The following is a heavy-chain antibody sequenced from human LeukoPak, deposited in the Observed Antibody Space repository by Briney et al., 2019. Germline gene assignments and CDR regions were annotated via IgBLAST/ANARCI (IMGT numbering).Heavy chain of an antibody. CDR2: IYSGGST. CDR1: GFTFNNYA. V-gene: IGHV3-66*01. D-gene: IGHD5-18*01. Sequence: GGSLRLSCAASGFTFNNYAMNWVSQTPGKGLEWVSVIYSGGSTYYADSVKGRFTISRDNSKNTLYLQMNSLRAEDTAVYYCAREMWDSYGYVDYWGQGNPGHRLL. CDR3: AREMWDSYGYVDY. J-gene: IGHJ4*02.